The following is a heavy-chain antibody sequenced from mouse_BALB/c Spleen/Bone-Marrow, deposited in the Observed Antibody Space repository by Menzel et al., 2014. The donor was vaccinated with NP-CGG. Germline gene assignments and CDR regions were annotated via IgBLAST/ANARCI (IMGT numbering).Heavy chain of an antibody. CDR2: IYPGDGDT. V-gene: IGHV1-80*01. D-gene: IGHD2-4*01. CDR1: GYTFSNYW. J-gene: IGHJ4*01. CDR3: ASRGDYPYAMDY. Sequence: VKLQESGAELVRPGSSVKISCKASGYTFSNYWMNWMKQRPGQGLEWIGQIYPGDGDTNYIGKFTGKATLTADKSSSTAFMQLSRLKSEDSGVYFCASRGDYPYAMDYWGQGTSVTVSS.